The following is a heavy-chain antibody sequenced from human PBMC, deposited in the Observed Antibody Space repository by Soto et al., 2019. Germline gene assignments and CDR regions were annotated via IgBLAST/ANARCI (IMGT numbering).Heavy chain of an antibody. CDR1: GYTFTSYD. Sequence: ASVKVSCKASGYTFTSYDINWVRQATGQGLEWMGWMNPNSGNTGYAQKFQGRVTMTRNTSISTAYMELSSLRSEDTAVYYCARGIPTYCSSTRCYDIEAFDIWGQGTMVTVSS. V-gene: IGHV1-8*01. J-gene: IGHJ3*02. CDR2: MNPNSGNT. D-gene: IGHD2-2*01. CDR3: ARGIPTYCSSTRCYDIEAFDI.